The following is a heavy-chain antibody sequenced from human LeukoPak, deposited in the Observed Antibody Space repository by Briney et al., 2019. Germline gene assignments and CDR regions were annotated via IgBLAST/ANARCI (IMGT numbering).Heavy chain of an antibody. CDR2: IRYDGSNK. CDR1: GFTFSSYG. J-gene: IGHJ4*02. Sequence: PGGSLRLSCAASGFTFSSYGMHWVRQAPGKGLEWVAFIRYDGSNKYYADSVKGRFTISRDNSKNTLYLQMNSLRAEDTAVYYCAKGRGPYCSSTSCYIDYWGQGTLVTVSS. D-gene: IGHD2-2*02. V-gene: IGHV3-30*02. CDR3: AKGRGPYCSSTSCYIDY.